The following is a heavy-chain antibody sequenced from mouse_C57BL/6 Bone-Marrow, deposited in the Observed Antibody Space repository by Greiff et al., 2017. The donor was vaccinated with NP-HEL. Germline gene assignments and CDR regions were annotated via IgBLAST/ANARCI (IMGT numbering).Heavy chain of an antibody. D-gene: IGHD1-1*01. CDR2: IDPSDSYT. CDR1: GYTFTTYW. V-gene: IGHV1-50*01. CDR3: ARKAYYGRSYEFAY. Sequence: VQLQQPGAELVKPGASVKLSCKASGYTFTTYWMQWVKQRPGQGLEWIGEIDPSDSYTNYNQKFKGKATLTVDTYYSTANMQLSSLTSEDSAVYYCARKAYYGRSYEFAYWCQGTLVAVSA. J-gene: IGHJ3*01.